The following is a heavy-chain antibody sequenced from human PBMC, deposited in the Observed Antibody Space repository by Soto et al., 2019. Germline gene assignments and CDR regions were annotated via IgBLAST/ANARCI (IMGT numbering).Heavy chain of an antibody. D-gene: IGHD3-22*01. Sequence: QVQLQESGPGLVKPSQTLSLTCTVSGGSISSGGYYWSWIRQHPGNGLEWIGYIYYSGSTYYNPSLKSRVTISVDTSKNQFSLKLSSVTAADTAVYYCARVYYDSSGPIDYFDYWGQGTLVTVSS. CDR1: GGSISSGGYY. V-gene: IGHV4-31*03. CDR3: ARVYYDSSGPIDYFDY. CDR2: IYYSGST. J-gene: IGHJ4*02.